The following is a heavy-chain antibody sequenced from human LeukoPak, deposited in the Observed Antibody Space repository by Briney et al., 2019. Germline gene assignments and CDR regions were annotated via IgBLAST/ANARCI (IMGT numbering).Heavy chain of an antibody. J-gene: IGHJ4*02. Sequence: SEALSLTCTVSGGSISGYYWGWIRQPPGKGLEWIGSIYYSGNTYYNPSLKSRVTISVDTSKNQFSLKLNSVTAADTAVYYCARVLNHYSSGSFDYWGQGTLVTVSS. CDR2: IYYSGNT. CDR1: GGSISGYY. D-gene: IGHD3-10*01. V-gene: IGHV4-38-2*02. CDR3: ARVLNHYSSGSFDY.